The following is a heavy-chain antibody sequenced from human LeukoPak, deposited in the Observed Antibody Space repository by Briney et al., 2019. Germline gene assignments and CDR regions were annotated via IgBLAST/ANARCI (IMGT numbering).Heavy chain of an antibody. CDR1: GFTVSNNY. CDR3: AKGRARFGEFDY. Sequence: PGGSLRLSCAASGFTVSNNYMSWVRQAPGKGLEWVSAISGSGGSTGYADSVKGRFTISRDNSKNTLYLQMNSLRAEDTAVYYCAKGRARFGEFDYWGQGTLVTVSS. D-gene: IGHD3-10*01. V-gene: IGHV3-23*01. J-gene: IGHJ4*02. CDR2: ISGSGGST.